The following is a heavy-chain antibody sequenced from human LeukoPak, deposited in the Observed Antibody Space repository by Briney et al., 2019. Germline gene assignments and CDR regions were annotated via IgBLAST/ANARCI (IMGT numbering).Heavy chain of an antibody. CDR2: INPSGGST. V-gene: IGHV1-46*01. D-gene: IGHD3-10*01. J-gene: IGHJ4*02. CDR3: ARGRGSRRGYYFDY. Sequence: ASVKVSCKASGYTFTGYYMHWVRQAPGQGLEWMGIINPSGGSTSYAQKFQGRVTMTRNTSISTAYMELSSLRSEDTAVYYCARGRGSRRGYYFDYWGQGTLVTVSS. CDR1: GYTFTGYY.